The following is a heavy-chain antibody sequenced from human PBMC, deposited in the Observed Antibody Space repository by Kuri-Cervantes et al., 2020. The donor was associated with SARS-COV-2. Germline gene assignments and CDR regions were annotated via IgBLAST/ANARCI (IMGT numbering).Heavy chain of an antibody. J-gene: IGHJ4*02. CDR2: ISAHDGNT. Sequence: ASVKVSYKASGYTFTVYGVTWVRQAPGQGPEWMGWISAHDGNTKYSQKLQGRVTMTTDTSTSTAYMELRSLRSDDTAVYYCARARGSIAAARTQEVLDYWGQGTLVTVSS. CDR3: ARARGSIAAARTQEVLDY. CDR1: GYTFTVYG. D-gene: IGHD6-13*01. V-gene: IGHV1-18*01.